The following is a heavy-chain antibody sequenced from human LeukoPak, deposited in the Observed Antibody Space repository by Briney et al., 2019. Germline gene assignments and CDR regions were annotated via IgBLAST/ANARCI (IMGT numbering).Heavy chain of an antibody. Sequence: PGGSLRLSCAASGFTFSSYSMNWVRQAPGKGLEWVSSISSSSSYIYYADSVKGRFTISRDNAKNSLYLRMNSLRAEDTAVYYCARDSPNWNEYFDYWGQGTLVTVSS. CDR2: ISSSSSYI. J-gene: IGHJ4*02. CDR3: ARDSPNWNEYFDY. CDR1: GFTFSSYS. D-gene: IGHD1-1*01. V-gene: IGHV3-21*01.